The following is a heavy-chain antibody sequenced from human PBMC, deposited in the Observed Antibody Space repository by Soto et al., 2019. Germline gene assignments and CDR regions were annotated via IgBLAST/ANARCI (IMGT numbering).Heavy chain of an antibody. CDR3: AREVLSSLRGGNFDY. Sequence: QVQLVESGGGVVQPGRSLRLSCAASGFTFSSYGMHWVRQAPGKGLEWVAVIWCDGSNKYYADSVKGRFTISRDNSKNTLYLQMNSLRAEDTAVYYCAREVLSSLRGGNFDYWGQGTLVTVSS. CDR1: GFTFSSYG. CDR2: IWCDGSNK. V-gene: IGHV3-33*01. J-gene: IGHJ4*02. D-gene: IGHD3-16*01.